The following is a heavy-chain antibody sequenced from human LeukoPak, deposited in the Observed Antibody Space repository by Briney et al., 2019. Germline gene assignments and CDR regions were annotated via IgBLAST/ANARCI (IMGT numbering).Heavy chain of an antibody. CDR1: GGTFSSYA. Sequence: GASVKVSCKASGGTFSSYAISWVRQAPGQGLEWMGRIIPILGIANYAQKFHGRVTTTADKSTSTAYMELSSLRSEDTAVYYCASPPYYYDSSGYYFWGQGTLVTVSS. CDR3: ASPPYYYDSSGYYF. J-gene: IGHJ4*02. V-gene: IGHV1-69*04. CDR2: IIPILGIA. D-gene: IGHD3-22*01.